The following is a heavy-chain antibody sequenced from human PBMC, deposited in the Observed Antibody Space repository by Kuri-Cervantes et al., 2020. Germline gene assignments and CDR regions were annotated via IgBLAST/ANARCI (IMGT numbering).Heavy chain of an antibody. Sequence: GSLRLSCAVYGASFSGYYWSWIRQPPGKGLEWIGEINHSGITKHNPSLKSRVTMSVDTSKNQLSLNLSSVTAADTAVYYCARGNWLFDAFDIWGQGTMVTVSS. D-gene: IGHD3-9*01. V-gene: IGHV4-34*01. CDR1: GASFSGYY. J-gene: IGHJ3*02. CDR2: INHSGIT. CDR3: ARGNWLFDAFDI.